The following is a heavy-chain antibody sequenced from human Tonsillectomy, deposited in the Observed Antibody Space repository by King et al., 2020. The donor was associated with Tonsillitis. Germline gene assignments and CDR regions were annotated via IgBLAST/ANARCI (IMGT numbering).Heavy chain of an antibody. J-gene: IGHJ4*02. CDR1: GFTFSSYG. CDR3: SRDLGGYSYGLDY. Sequence: QLVQSGGGVVQPGRSLRLSCAASGFTFSSYGMHWVRQAPGKGLEWVAVIWYDGSNKYYADSVKGRFTISRDNSKNTLYLQMNSLRAEDTAVDYCSRDLGGYSYGLDYWGQGTLVTVSS. CDR2: IWYDGSNK. V-gene: IGHV3-33*08. D-gene: IGHD5-18*01.